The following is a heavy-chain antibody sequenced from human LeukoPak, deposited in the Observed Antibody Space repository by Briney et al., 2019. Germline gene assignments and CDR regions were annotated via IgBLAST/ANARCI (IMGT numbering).Heavy chain of an antibody. J-gene: IGHJ6*02. V-gene: IGHV1-18*01. Sequence: GASVKVSCKASGYTFTSYGISWLRQAPGQGLEWMGWISAYNGNTNYAQKLQGRVTMTTDTSTSTAYMELRSLRSDDTAVYYCARGPDRVAGSGDYYGMDVWGQGTTVTVSS. CDR3: ARGPDRVAGSGDYYGMDV. D-gene: IGHD6-13*01. CDR2: ISAYNGNT. CDR1: GYTFTSYG.